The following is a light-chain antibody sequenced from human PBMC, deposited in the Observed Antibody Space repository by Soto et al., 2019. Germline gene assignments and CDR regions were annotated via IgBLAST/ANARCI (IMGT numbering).Light chain of an antibody. J-gene: IGKJ5*01. Sequence: EIVLTQSPATLFLSPGERATLSCRASQSVDISLAWYRQKPGQAPRLLIYDASNRGTGIPARFSGSGSGTDFTLTISSLAPEDFAVYYCQQRSYWPITFGPGTRLEIK. CDR1: QSVDIS. CDR2: DAS. CDR3: QQRSYWPIT. V-gene: IGKV3-11*01.